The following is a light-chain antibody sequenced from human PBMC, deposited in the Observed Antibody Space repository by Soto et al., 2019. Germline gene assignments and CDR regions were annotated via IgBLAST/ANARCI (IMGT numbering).Light chain of an antibody. CDR3: QSYDTSLNGYYV. CDR2: GNN. Sequence: QSVLTQPPSASGAPGQTVTISCTGSSSNIGAGYDVIWYQQFPGTAPKLLIYGNNNRPSGVPDRFSGSKSGTSASLAITGLQPEDEAHYFCQSYDTSLNGYYVFGPGTKVTVL. CDR1: SSNIGAGYD. J-gene: IGLJ1*01. V-gene: IGLV1-40*01.